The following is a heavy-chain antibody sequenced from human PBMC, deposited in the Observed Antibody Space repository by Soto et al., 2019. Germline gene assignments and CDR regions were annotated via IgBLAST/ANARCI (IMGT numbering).Heavy chain of an antibody. CDR3: AREREGSGFDP. D-gene: IGHD1-26*01. J-gene: IGHJ5*02. V-gene: IGHV1-8*01. CDR1: GYTFNSYD. Sequence: ASVKVSCKASGYTFNSYDINWVRQATGQGLEWMGWMNPNSGNTAYAQKFQGRVTMTRNTSISTAYMELSSLRSEDTAVYYCAREREGSGFDPWGQGTLVTVSS. CDR2: MNPNSGNT.